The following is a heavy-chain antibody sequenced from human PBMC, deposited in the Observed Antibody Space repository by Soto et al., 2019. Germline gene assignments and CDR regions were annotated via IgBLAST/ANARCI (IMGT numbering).Heavy chain of an antibody. J-gene: IGHJ4*02. CDR2: ISSSSSYI. D-gene: IGHD3-3*01. CDR3: ARGPEQYDFWSGYLIDY. CDR1: GFTFSSYT. V-gene: IGHV3-21*01. Sequence: GSLRRSCAASGFTFSSYTISWVRQAPGKGLEWVSSISSSSSYIYYADSVKGRFTISRDNAKNSLYLQMNSLRAEDTAVYYCARGPEQYDFWSGYLIDYWGQGTLVTVSS.